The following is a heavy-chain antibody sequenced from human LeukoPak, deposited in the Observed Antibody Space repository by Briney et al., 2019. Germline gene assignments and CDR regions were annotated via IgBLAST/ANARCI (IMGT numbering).Heavy chain of an antibody. V-gene: IGHV1-2*02. CDR2: ISGGS. Sequence: GASVKVSCKASGYTFTGYHLHWVRQAPGQGLEWMGWISGGSNYAQKFQGRVTMTRDTSISTAYMELGRLRSDDTAFYYCARGGGRGGGGHKMHRRLGGGGPKPRAPSTQPALGGVGGVDTGHRAFFLGGGGGGGTWDSSLDYWGQGTLVTVSS. D-gene: IGHD3-16*01. J-gene: IGHJ4*02. CDR1: GYTFTGYH. CDR3: ARGGGRGGGGHKMHRRLGGGGPKPRAPSTQPALGGVGGVDTGHRAFFLGGGGGGGTWDSSLDY.